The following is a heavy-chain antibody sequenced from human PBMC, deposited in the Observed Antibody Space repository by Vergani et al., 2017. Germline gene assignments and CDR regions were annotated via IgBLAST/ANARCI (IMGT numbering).Heavy chain of an antibody. Sequence: QVQLQESGPGLVKPSQTLSLTCTVSGGSISSGSYYWSWIRQPAGKGLEWIGRIYTSGSTNYNPSLKSRVTISVDTSKNQFSLKLSSVTAADTAVYYCARDSRSLTSINWFDPWGQGTLVTVSS. CDR1: GGSISSGSYY. CDR2: IYTSGST. V-gene: IGHV4-61*02. J-gene: IGHJ5*02. D-gene: IGHD3-16*01. CDR3: ARDSRSLTSINWFDP.